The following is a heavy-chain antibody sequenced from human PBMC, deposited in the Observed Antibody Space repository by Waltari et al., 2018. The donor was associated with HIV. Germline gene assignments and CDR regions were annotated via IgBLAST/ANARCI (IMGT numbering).Heavy chain of an antibody. CDR3: ARISGCSGGSCYSRWFDP. CDR2: IYTSGST. V-gene: IGHV4-4*07. D-gene: IGHD2-15*01. CDR1: GGSIISYY. Sequence: QVQLQESGPGLVKPSETLSLTCTVSGGSIISYYWSRIRTPAGRGLDWIGRIYTSGSTNYNPSLKSRVTMSVDTSKNQFSLKLSSVTAADTAVYYCARISGCSGGSCYSRWFDPWGQGTLVTVSS. J-gene: IGHJ5*02.